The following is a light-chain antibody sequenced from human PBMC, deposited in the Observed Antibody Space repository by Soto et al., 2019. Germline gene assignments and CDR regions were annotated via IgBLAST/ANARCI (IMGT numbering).Light chain of an antibody. J-gene: IGKJ4*01. V-gene: IGKV3-15*01. CDR1: QSVSSD. CDR3: QHYKNRPLS. CDR2: GAS. Sequence: EVVMTQSPATLSVSPGERATLSCRASQSVSSDLAWYQHKPGQAPRLLIYGASSRATGVPVRFSGSGSGTEFTLTISSLQSDDGAVYYCQHYKNRPLSFGGVIKVEIK.